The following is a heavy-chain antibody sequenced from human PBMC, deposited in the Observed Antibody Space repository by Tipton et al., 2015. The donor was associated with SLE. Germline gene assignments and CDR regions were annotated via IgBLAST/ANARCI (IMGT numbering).Heavy chain of an antibody. CDR2: MSHTGST. J-gene: IGHJ4*02. CDR1: GGSISAYY. CDR3: ATRGSSSWYFFDY. D-gene: IGHD6-13*01. Sequence: TLSLTCAVYGGSISAYYWSWIRQPPGKGLEWIGEMSHTGSTNFNPSLKSRVAISADTSKRQFSLKLSSVTAADTAVYYCATRGSSSWYFFDYWGQGTLVTVSS. V-gene: IGHV4-34*01.